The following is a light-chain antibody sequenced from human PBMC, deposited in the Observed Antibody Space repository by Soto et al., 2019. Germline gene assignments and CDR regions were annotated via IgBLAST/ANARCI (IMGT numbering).Light chain of an antibody. J-gene: IGLJ2*01. CDR3: QSYDSSLSEVV. V-gene: IGLV1-40*01. CDR2: GNN. Sequence: QSVLTQPPSVSGAPGQRVTLSCTGSSSNIGAGYDVNWYQQLPGTAPKLLIYGNNNRPSGVPDRFSGSKSGTSASLAITGLQADDEADYYCQSYDSSLSEVVFGGGTKLTVL. CDR1: SSNIGAGYD.